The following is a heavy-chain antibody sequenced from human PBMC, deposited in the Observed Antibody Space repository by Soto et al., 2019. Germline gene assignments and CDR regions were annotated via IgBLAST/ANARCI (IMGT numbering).Heavy chain of an antibody. J-gene: IGHJ4*02. CDR1: GFTFSSYA. CDR2: ISGSGGST. D-gene: IGHD2-2*01. CDR3: AKEYCSSTSCYELYYFDY. V-gene: IGHV3-23*01. Sequence: EVQLLESGGGLVQPGGSLRLSCAASGFTFSSYAMSWVRQAPGKGLEWVSAISGSGGSTYYADSVKARFTISRDNSKNTLYLQMNSLRAEDTAVYYCAKEYCSSTSCYELYYFDYWGQGTLVTVSS.